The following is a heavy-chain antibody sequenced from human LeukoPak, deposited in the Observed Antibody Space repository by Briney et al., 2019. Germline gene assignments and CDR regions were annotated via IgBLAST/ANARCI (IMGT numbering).Heavy chain of an antibody. CDR2: IYYSGST. D-gene: IGHD2-15*01. J-gene: IGHJ5*02. CDR3: ARDVVVAATGFRRWFYP. Sequence: SQTLSLTCTVSGGSISSGGYYWSWIRQHPGKGLEWIGYIYYSGSTYYNPSLKSRVTISVDTSKNQFSLKLSSVTAADTAVYYCARDVVVAATGFRRWFYPWGQGTLVTVSS. V-gene: IGHV4-31*03. CDR1: GGSISSGGYY.